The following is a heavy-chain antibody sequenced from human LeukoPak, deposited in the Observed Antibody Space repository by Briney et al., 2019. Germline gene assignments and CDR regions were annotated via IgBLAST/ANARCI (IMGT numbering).Heavy chain of an antibody. CDR1: GFTFSSYG. V-gene: IGHV3-33*01. Sequence: GGSLRLSCAASGFTFSSYGMHWVRQAPGKGLEWVAVIWYDGSNKYYADSVKGRSTISRDNSKNTLYLQMNSLRAEDTAVYYCARERYYYDSSGYYYYYYGMDVWGQGTTVTVSS. J-gene: IGHJ6*02. CDR2: IWYDGSNK. D-gene: IGHD3-22*01. CDR3: ARERYYYDSSGYYYYYYGMDV.